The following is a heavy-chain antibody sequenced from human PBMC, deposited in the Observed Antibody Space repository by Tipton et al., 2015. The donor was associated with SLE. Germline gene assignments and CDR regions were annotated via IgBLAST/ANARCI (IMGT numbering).Heavy chain of an antibody. CDR2: IYYSGST. J-gene: IGHJ4*02. V-gene: IGHV4-59*01. Sequence: TLSLTCTVSGGSISSYYWSWIRQPPGKGLEWIGYIYYSGSTNYNPSLKSRVTISVDTSKNQFSLKLSSVTAADPAVYYCARESSWGPLFDYWGQGTLVTVSS. CDR1: GGSISSYY. D-gene: IGHD6-13*01. CDR3: ARESSWGPLFDY.